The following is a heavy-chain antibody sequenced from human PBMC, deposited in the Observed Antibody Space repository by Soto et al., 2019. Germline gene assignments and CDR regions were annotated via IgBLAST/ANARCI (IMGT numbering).Heavy chain of an antibody. CDR3: ASHPMRVVAYFGY. V-gene: IGHV1-69*06. CDR1: GGTFSSYA. Sequence: GASVKVSCKASGGTFSSYAISWVRQAPGQGLEWMGGTIPIFGTANYAQKFQGRVTITPDKSTSTAYMELSSLRSEDTAVYYCASHPMRVVAYFGYWGKGTMVTVSS. D-gene: IGHD3-22*01. J-gene: IGHJ4*02. CDR2: TIPIFGTA.